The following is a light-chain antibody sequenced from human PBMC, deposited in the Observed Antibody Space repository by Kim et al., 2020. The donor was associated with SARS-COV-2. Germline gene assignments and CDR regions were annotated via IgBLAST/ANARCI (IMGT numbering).Light chain of an antibody. CDR2: STS. Sequence: PGGTVTLTSASSTRAVTSDYYPNWFQQKPGQAPRALIYSTSNKRSWTPARFSGSRLGGKAALTLSGVQPEDEAEYYCLLYYGGVWVFGGGTQLTVL. V-gene: IGLV7-43*01. CDR1: TRAVTSDYY. CDR3: LLYYGGVWV. J-gene: IGLJ3*02.